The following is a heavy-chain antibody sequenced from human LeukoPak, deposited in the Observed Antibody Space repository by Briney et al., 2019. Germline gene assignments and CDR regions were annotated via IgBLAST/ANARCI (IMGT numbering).Heavy chain of an antibody. D-gene: IGHD2-21*02. Sequence: SETLSLTCTVSGGSISSGGYYWSWIRQHPGKGLEWIGYIYYSGSTYYNPSLKSRVTISVDTSKNQFSLKLSSVTAADTAVYYCARRISYCGGDCYLNWLDPWGQGTLVTVSS. V-gene: IGHV4-31*03. CDR1: GGSISSGGYY. J-gene: IGHJ5*02. CDR3: ARRISYCGGDCYLNWLDP. CDR2: IYYSGST.